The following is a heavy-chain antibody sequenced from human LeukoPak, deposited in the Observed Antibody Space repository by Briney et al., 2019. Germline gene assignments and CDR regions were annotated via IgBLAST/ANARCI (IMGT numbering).Heavy chain of an antibody. J-gene: IGHJ4*02. D-gene: IGHD2-15*01. CDR3: ATDRATQYFDY. Sequence: GGSLRLSCAASGFTFSSYGMHWVRQAPGKGLEWVAFIWYDGSNKYYADSVKGRFTISRDNSRNTLFLQMNSLRAEDTAVYYCATDRATQYFDYWGQGTLVTVSS. CDR2: IWYDGSNK. V-gene: IGHV3-33*08. CDR1: GFTFSSYG.